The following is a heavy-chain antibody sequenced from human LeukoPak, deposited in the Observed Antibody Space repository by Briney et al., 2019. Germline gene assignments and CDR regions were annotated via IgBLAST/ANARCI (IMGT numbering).Heavy chain of an antibody. Sequence: KPSETLSLTCTVSGGSINSYYWGWIRQPPGEGLEWIGYIYYIGSTNYNPSLRSRVTISVDTSKSQFSLQLSSVTAADTAVYYCARGPPRFCAGDCYLRYFDYWGQGTLVTVSS. CDR1: GGSINSYY. J-gene: IGHJ4*02. V-gene: IGHV4-59*01. CDR3: ARGPPRFCAGDCYLRYFDY. CDR2: IYYIGST. D-gene: IGHD2-21*02.